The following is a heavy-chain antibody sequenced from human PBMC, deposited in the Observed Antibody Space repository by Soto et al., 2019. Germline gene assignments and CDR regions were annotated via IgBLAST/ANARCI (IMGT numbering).Heavy chain of an antibody. Sequence: ETLSLTCTVSSGSVSSSSYSWGWIRQPPGKGLEWIGTIYSSENTYYNPSLMSRVTISVDTSKNQFSLKLSSVTAADTAVYYCARAKYQLPHNHFDYRGQGTLVTVSS. J-gene: IGHJ4*02. CDR2: IYSSENT. CDR3: ARAKYQLPHNHFDY. D-gene: IGHD2-2*01. V-gene: IGHV4-39*07. CDR1: SGSVSSSSYS.